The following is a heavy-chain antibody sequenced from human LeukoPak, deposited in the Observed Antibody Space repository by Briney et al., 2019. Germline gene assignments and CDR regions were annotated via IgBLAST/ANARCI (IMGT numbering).Heavy chain of an antibody. CDR3: AKAPTFLYYMDV. V-gene: IGHV3-33*06. CDR2: IWCDGSNK. Sequence: GGSLRLSCAASGFTFSSYGMHWVRQAPGKGLEWVAVIWCDGSNKYYADSVKGRFTISRDNSKNTLYLQMNSLRAEDTAVYYCAKAPTFLYYMDVWGKGTTVTVSS. CDR1: GFTFSSYG. J-gene: IGHJ6*03.